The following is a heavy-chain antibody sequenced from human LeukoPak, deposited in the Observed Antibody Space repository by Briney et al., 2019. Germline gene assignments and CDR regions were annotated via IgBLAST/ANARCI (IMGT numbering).Heavy chain of an antibody. D-gene: IGHD4-17*01. J-gene: IGHJ6*03. V-gene: IGHV3-21*01. CDR3: ASSPSTVTHYYMDV. CDR2: ISSSSSYI. CDR1: GFTFSGYS. Sequence: GGSLRLSCAASGFTFSGYSMNWVRQAPGKGLEWVSSISSSSSYIYYADSVKGRFTISRDNAKNSLYLQMNSLRAEDTAVYYCASSPSTVTHYYMDVWGKGTTVTVSS.